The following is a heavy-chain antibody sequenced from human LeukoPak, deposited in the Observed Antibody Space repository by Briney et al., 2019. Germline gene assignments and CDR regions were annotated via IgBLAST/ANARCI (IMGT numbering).Heavy chain of an antibody. CDR1: GFTFSSYS. CDR3: ARGIAAATNWFDP. D-gene: IGHD6-13*01. Sequence: GGSLRLSCAASGFTFSSYSMNWVRQAPGKGLEWVSYISSSSSTIYYADSVKGRFTISRDNAKNSLYLQMNSLRAEDTAVYYCARGIAAATNWFDPWGQGTLVTVSS. CDR2: ISSSSSTI. J-gene: IGHJ5*02. V-gene: IGHV3-48*01.